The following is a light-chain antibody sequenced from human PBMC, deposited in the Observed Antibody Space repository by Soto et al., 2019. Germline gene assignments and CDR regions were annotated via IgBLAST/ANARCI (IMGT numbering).Light chain of an antibody. V-gene: IGLV2-14*01. CDR1: SSDVGGYNY. CDR3: SSYTSSSTGV. J-gene: IGLJ3*02. CDR2: EVS. Sequence: HSALTQPASVSGSPGQSIIISCTGTSSDVGGYNYVSWYQQHPGKAPKLMIYEVSNRPSGVSDRFSGSKSGNTASLTISGLQAEDEADYYCSSYTSSSTGVFGGGTKLTVL.